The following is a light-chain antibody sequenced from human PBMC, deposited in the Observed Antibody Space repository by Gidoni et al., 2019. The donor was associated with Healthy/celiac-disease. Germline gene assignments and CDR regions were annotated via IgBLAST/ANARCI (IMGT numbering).Light chain of an antibody. CDR1: SSNSGAGYD. J-gene: IGLJ3*02. Sequence: QSVLTQPPSVSWAPGQRVTISCTGRSSNSGAGYDVHWYTQLPGKAPKLLIYGNSHRPSGVPDRFSGSKSGTSASLAITVLQAEDEADYYCQSYDSSLSGLWVFGGGTKLTVL. CDR3: QSYDSSLSGLWV. V-gene: IGLV1-40*01. CDR2: GNS.